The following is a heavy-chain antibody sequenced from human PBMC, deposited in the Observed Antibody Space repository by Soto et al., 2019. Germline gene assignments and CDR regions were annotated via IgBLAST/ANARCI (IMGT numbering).Heavy chain of an antibody. CDR3: TRNGSAFDI. V-gene: IGHV3-48*02. CDR2: INSISSTI. Sequence: GESLKISCAASGFTFSSYSMDWVRQAPGKGLEWVSYINSISSTIFYADSVKGRFTISRDNAKNSLYLHRNSLRDEDTAVYYCTRNGSAFDIWGQGTMVTVSS. D-gene: IGHD3-10*01. CDR1: GFTFSSYS. J-gene: IGHJ3*02.